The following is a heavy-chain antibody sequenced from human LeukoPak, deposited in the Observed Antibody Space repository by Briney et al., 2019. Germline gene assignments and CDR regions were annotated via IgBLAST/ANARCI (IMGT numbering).Heavy chain of an antibody. V-gene: IGHV1-46*01. CDR3: ARGGYQQLEYYYYYMDV. CDR1: GYTFTSYY. Sequence: GASVKVSCKASGYTFTSYYMHWVRQAPGQGLEWMGIINPSGGSTSYAQKFQGRVTMTRDMSTSTVYMELSSLRSEDTAVYYCARGGYQQLEYYYYYMDVWGKGTTVTVSS. CDR2: INPSGGST. D-gene: IGHD6-13*01. J-gene: IGHJ6*03.